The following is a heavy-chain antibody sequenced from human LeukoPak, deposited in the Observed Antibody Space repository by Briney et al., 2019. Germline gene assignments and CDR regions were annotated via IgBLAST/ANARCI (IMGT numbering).Heavy chain of an antibody. CDR3: ARRTAKTPSYFDY. CDR1: GDSMNNYY. D-gene: IGHD1-1*01. CDR2: IYYSGNT. Sequence: SETLSLTCTVSGDSMNNYYWTWIRQPPGKGLDWIGYIYYSGNTNYNPSLKSRVTISLDTSKNQFSLKLTSVTAADTAMYYCARRTAKTPSYFDYWGQGALVTVSA. V-gene: IGHV4-59*08. J-gene: IGHJ4*02.